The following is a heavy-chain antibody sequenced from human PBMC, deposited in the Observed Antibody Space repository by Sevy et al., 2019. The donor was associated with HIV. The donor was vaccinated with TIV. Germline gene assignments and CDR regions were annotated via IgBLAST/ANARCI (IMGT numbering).Heavy chain of an antibody. D-gene: IGHD2-2*02. CDR3: ARLRWDLVVVPGATPGCYFDS. J-gene: IGHJ4*02. CDR1: GDSINTYY. CDR2: VSHSGNT. Sequence: SETLSLTCTVSGDSINTYYWSWIRQPPGKGLEWIGYVSHSGNTNYNPSLKSRVSMSVDTSTNQFSLKVKSVTAAATAVYYGARLRWDLVVVPGATPGCYFDSWGQGTLVTASS. V-gene: IGHV4-59*08.